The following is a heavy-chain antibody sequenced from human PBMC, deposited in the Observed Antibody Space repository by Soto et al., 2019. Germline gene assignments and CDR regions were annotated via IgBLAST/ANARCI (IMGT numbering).Heavy chain of an antibody. CDR2: ISGGGRGA. D-gene: IGHD2-15*01. J-gene: IGHJ4*02. Sequence: EVQLLESGGGLVQPGGSLRLSCTASGFTFSDHAMTWVRQAPGKGLEWLSGISGGGRGAYYADSVKGRFTVSRANSNNTLFLQMDSLRVEDTAVYYCAIDLWWYTHWGQGTLVTVSS. CDR1: GFTFSDHA. CDR3: AIDLWWYTH. V-gene: IGHV3-23*01.